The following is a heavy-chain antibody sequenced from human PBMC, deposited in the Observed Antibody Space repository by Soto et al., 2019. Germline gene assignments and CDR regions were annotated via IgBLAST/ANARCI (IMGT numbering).Heavy chain of an antibody. J-gene: IGHJ4*02. CDR2: MSGSGDST. CDR3: AKDRYFSGSGTYLFFDY. D-gene: IGHD3-10*01. CDR1: EFTFSSYA. Sequence: PGGSLRLSCAASEFTFSSYAMSWVRQAPGKGLEWVSTMSGSGDSTYYADSVKGRFTISRDNSKNTLYLQMNSLRAEDTAIYYCAKDRYFSGSGTYLFFDYWGQGTLVTVSS. V-gene: IGHV3-23*01.